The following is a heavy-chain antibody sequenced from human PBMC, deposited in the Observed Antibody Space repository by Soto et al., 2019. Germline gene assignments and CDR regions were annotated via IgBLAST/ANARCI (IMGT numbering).Heavy chain of an antibody. CDR1: GFTVISHA. J-gene: IGHJ3*02. D-gene: IGHD2-15*01. V-gene: IGHV3-23*01. CDR3: APHVSCSGGSCQYDAFAI. CDR2: VTADGGT. Sequence: EVQVLESGGGLVQPGGSLRLSCEGSGFTVISHAMTWIRQAPGKGPEWVSTVTADGGTYYADSVKGRFAMSRDTSENTLYLQMNSLGAEDTAAYYCAPHVSCSGGSCQYDAFAIRGQGTMVTVSS.